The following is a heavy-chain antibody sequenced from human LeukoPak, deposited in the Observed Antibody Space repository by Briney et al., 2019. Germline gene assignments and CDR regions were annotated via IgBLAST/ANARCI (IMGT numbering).Heavy chain of an antibody. CDR1: GGSFSGYY. Sequence: PSETLSLTRAVYGGSFSGYYWSWIRQPPGKGLEWIGEINHSGSTNYNPSLKSRVTISVDTSKNQFSLKLSSVTAADTAVYYCARGTIYHGSGRGGDYWGQGTLVTVSS. J-gene: IGHJ4*02. V-gene: IGHV4-34*01. CDR3: ARGTIYHGSGRGGDY. CDR2: INHSGST. D-gene: IGHD3-10*01.